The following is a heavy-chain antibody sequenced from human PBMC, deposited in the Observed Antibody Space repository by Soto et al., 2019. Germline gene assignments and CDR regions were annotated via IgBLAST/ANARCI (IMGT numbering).Heavy chain of an antibody. CDR3: AKDKPGTTSFDY. CDR1: GFTISSNA. Sequence: HPGGSLRLSCAASGFTISSNAMSWVRQAQGKGLELVSASSDRGATTTYADSVKGRFTISRDTSKNTLYLQLNTLRADDTAVYYCAKDKPGTTSFDYWGQGTLVTVSS. D-gene: IGHD1-1*01. CDR2: SSDRGATT. V-gene: IGHV3-23*01. J-gene: IGHJ4*02.